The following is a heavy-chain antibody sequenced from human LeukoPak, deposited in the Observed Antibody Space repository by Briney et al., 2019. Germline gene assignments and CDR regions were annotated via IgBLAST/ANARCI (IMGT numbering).Heavy chain of an antibody. CDR3: ARGPRYSGNYYNY. Sequence: PGGSLRLSCAASGFTFSDYYMSWIRQAPGKGLEWVSYISSSGSTIYYADSVKGRFTISRDNAKNSLFLQMDSLRAEDTAVYYCARGPRYSGNYYNYWGQGTLVTVSS. CDR2: ISSSGSTI. J-gene: IGHJ4*02. D-gene: IGHD1-26*01. CDR1: GFTFSDYY. V-gene: IGHV3-11*01.